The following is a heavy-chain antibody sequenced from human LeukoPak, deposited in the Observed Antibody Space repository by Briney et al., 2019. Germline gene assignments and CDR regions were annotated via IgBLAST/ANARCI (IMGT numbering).Heavy chain of an antibody. Sequence: SVKFSCKASGGTFSSYAISWVRQAPGQGLEWMGGIIPIFGTANYAQKFQGRVTITADESTSTAYMELSSLRSEDTAVYYCARETYDSSGYYYHWFDPWGQGTLVTVSS. J-gene: IGHJ5*02. CDR2: IIPIFGTA. V-gene: IGHV1-69*13. CDR1: GGTFSSYA. CDR3: ARETYDSSGYYYHWFDP. D-gene: IGHD3-22*01.